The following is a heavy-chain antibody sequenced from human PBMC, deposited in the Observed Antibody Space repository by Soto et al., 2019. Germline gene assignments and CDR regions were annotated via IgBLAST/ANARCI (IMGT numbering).Heavy chain of an antibody. CDR3: ARRDGSGSYYKAGYYFDY. Sequence: SETLSLACTVSGGSISSYYWSWIRQPPGKGLEWIGYIYYSGSTNYNPSLKSRVTISVDTSKNQFSLKLSSVAAADTAVYYCARRDGSGSYYKAGYYFDYWGQGTLVTVSS. CDR2: IYYSGST. V-gene: IGHV4-59*12. CDR1: GGSISSYY. J-gene: IGHJ4*02. D-gene: IGHD3-10*01.